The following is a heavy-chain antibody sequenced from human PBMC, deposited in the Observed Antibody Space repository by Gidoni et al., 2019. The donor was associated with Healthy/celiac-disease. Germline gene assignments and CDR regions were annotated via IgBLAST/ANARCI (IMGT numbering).Heavy chain of an antibody. J-gene: IGHJ3*02. CDR2: ISYDGSNK. CDR3: ARDLERWPPGLDAFDI. Sequence: QGQLVESGGGVVQPGRSMRLSCAASGFTFSSYAMHWVRQAQGKGLEWVAVISYDGSNKYYAASVKGRFTISRDNSKNTLYLQMNSLRAEDTAVYYCARDLERWPPGLDAFDIWGQGTMVTVSS. V-gene: IGHV3-30-3*01. D-gene: IGHD1-1*01. CDR1: GFTFSSYA.